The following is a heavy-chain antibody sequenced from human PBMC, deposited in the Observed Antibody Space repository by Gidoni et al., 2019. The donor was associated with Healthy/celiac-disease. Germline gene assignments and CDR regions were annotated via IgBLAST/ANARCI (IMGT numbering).Heavy chain of an antibody. D-gene: IGHD1-20*01. V-gene: IGHV3-15*01. CDR2: IKSKTDSGKT. CDR1: EFTFSNAW. J-gene: IGHJ4*02. CDR3: TSDPIGSGNWIQGDY. Sequence: EVQMVESGGGLVKPGGSIGLTCAASEFTFSNAWMSWVRQAPGKGLGWVGRIKSKTDSGKTDYAAPVKGSFTISRDDSTTTLYLQMNSLKTEDPAVYYCTSDPIGSGNWIQGDYWGQGTLVTVSS.